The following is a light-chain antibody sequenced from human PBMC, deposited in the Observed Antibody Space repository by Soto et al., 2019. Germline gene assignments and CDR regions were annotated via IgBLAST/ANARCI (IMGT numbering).Light chain of an antibody. J-gene: IGKJ2*01. V-gene: IGKV3-20*01. CDR2: GAS. CDR1: QSVSSSY. CDR3: QQYGSSLPNT. Sequence: EIVLTQSPGTLSLSPGERATLSCRASQSVSSSYLAWYQQKNGQAPRLLIYGASSRATGIPDRFSGSGSGTDFTFTISRLEPEDFAVYYCQQYGSSLPNTFGQGTKLEIK.